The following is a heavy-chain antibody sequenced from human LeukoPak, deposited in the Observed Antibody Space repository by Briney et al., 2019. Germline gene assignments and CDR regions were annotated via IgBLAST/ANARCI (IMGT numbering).Heavy chain of an antibody. CDR3: ARGTSGPDS. CDR1: GFTFSSFD. V-gene: IGHV3-23*01. Sequence: PGGSLRLSCAASGFTFSSFDMSWVRQAPGKGLEWVSGISAGGGTTYYADSVKGRFTISRDNSKNTPYLQFNSLRAEDTAVYYCARGTSGPDSWGQGTLVTVSS. CDR2: ISAGGGTT. D-gene: IGHD1-1*01. J-gene: IGHJ4*02.